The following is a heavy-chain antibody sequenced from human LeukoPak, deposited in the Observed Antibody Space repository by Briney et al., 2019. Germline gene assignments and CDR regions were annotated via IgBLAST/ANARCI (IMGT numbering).Heavy chain of an antibody. CDR3: AGDLVVPAAPSWFDP. CDR1: GFTFSSYA. Sequence: GGSLRLSCAASGFTFSSYAMHWVRQAPGKGLEWVAVISYDGSNKYYADSVKGRFTISRDNSKNTLYLQMNSLRAEDTAVYYCAGDLVVPAAPSWFDPWGQGTLVTVSS. V-gene: IGHV3-30-3*01. D-gene: IGHD2-2*01. CDR2: ISYDGSNK. J-gene: IGHJ5*02.